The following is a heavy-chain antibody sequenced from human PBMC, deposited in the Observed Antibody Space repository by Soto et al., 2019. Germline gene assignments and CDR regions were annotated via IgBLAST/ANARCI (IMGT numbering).Heavy chain of an antibody. Sequence: QVQLQESGPGLVKPSETLSLTCTVSGDSINSYYWSWIRQPPGKGLEWLGYIYNTGSANYNPSLESRVTMSVDTSKNQFSLKVNSVTAADTAVYYCARVRYGGYVDYCGQGTLVTVSS. CDR3: ARVRYGGYVDY. J-gene: IGHJ4*02. D-gene: IGHD1-26*01. CDR1: GDSINSYY. V-gene: IGHV4-59*01. CDR2: IYNTGSA.